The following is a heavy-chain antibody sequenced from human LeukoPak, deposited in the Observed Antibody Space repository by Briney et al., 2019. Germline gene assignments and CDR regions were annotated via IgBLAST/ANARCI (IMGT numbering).Heavy chain of an antibody. CDR1: GFTFSGFW. V-gene: IGHV3-7*01. Sequence: GGSLRLSCAASGFTFSGFWMSWIRQAPGKGLEWVANIKQDGTDKYYVDSVKGRFIISRDNAKNSLYLQMNSLRAEDTAVYYCARGGGNFDSWGQGTLVTVSS. J-gene: IGHJ4*02. CDR2: IKQDGTDK. CDR3: ARGGGNFDS. D-gene: IGHD2-15*01.